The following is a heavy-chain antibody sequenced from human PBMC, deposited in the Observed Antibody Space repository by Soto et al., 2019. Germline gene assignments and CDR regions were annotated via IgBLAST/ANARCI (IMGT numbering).Heavy chain of an antibody. Sequence: SLTGTVSAGSISISSYYWGWICQPPGKGLEWIGSIYYSGSTYYNPSLKSRVTISVDTSKNQFSLKLSSVTAADTAVYYCARRGELGATTVDYWGQGTLVTVSS. CDR1: AGSISISSYY. CDR2: IYYSGST. CDR3: ARRGELGATTVDY. D-gene: IGHD1-26*01. J-gene: IGHJ4*02. V-gene: IGHV4-39*01.